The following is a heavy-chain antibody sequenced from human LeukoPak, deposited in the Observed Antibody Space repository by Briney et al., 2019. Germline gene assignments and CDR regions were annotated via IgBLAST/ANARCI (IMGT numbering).Heavy chain of an antibody. CDR2: IRSKSNNYAT. V-gene: IGHV3-73*01. Sequence: GGSLRLSCAASGFSFSGSAMHWVRQASGKGLEWVGRIRSKSNNYATAYAASVRGRFTISRDDSKNTAYPQMNSLKTEDTAVYYCTRLYTSGFDYWGQGSLVTVSS. CDR1: GFSFSGSA. D-gene: IGHD3-10*01. J-gene: IGHJ4*02. CDR3: TRLYTSGFDY.